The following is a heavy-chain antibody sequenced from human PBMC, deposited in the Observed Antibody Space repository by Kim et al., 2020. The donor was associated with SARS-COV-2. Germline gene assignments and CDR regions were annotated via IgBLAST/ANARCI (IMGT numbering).Heavy chain of an antibody. Sequence: TGYGHKFQGRVTMTRNTSVSTAYMELSSLRSEDTAVYYCARADVRYGMDVWGQGTTVTVSS. CDR3: ARADVRYGMDV. V-gene: IGHV1-8*01. CDR2: T. J-gene: IGHJ6*02.